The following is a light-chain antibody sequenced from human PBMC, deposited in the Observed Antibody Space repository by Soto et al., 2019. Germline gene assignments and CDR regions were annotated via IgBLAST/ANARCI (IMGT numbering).Light chain of an antibody. CDR2: EVS. CDR1: SSDVGGYNY. V-gene: IGLV2-14*01. J-gene: IGLJ3*02. Sequence: QSVLTQPASVSGSPGQSITISCTGTSSDVGGYNYVSWYQQHPGKAPKLMIYEVSNRPSGVSNRFSASKSGNTASLTISGLQAEDEADYYCSSYTSSSTGFGGGTKPPS. CDR3: SSYTSSSTG.